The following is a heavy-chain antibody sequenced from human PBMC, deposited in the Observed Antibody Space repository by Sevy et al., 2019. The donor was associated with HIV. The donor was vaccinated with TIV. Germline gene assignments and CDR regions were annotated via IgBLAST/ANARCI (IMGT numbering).Heavy chain of an antibody. Sequence: GGSLRLSCKPSGFTFISYAMNWVRQAPGKGLEWVSTIYGSSGATYYGDSVKGRFTISRDNPKNTLYLQMNSLRTEDTAVYYCAGGRYDSSGSFDAFDIWGQGTMVTVSS. D-gene: IGHD3-22*01. V-gene: IGHV3-23*01. CDR2: IYGSSGAT. CDR3: AGGRYDSSGSFDAFDI. CDR1: GFTFISYA. J-gene: IGHJ3*02.